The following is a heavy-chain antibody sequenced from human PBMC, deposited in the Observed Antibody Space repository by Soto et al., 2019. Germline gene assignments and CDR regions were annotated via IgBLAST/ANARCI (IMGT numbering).Heavy chain of an antibody. D-gene: IGHD4-17*01. CDR1: GYTFTSYD. J-gene: IGHJ2*01. Sequence: QVQLVQSGAEVRKPGASVKVSCKASGYTFTSYDINWVRQASGQGLEWMGWMNPNRGNTGPAQRFQGRPTLTRNTSINTAYMELTSLTSEDAAVYYCARVHTVTTYFDVWGRGTLVAVSS. CDR2: MNPNRGNT. CDR3: ARVHTVTTYFDV. V-gene: IGHV1-8*01.